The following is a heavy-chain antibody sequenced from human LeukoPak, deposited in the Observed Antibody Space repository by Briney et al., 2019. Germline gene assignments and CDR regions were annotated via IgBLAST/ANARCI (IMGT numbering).Heavy chain of an antibody. D-gene: IGHD6-13*01. J-gene: IGHJ4*02. V-gene: IGHV3-21*01. Sequence: PGGSLRLSCAASGFTFSSYSMNGVRQAPGKGLEWVSSISSSISYIYYADSVKGRFTISRDNAKNSLYLQMNSLRAEDTAVYYCARDLLLRQLVRGIDYWGQGTLVTVSS. CDR3: ARDLLLRQLVRGIDY. CDR2: ISSSISYI. CDR1: GFTFSSYS.